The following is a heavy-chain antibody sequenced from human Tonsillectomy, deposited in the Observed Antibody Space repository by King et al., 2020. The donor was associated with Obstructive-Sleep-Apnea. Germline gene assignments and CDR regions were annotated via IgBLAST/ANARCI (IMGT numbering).Heavy chain of an antibody. CDR2: IYSSGNT. V-gene: IGHV4-31*03. CDR3: ARVDVTPGAFDY. Sequence: QLQESGPGLVKPSQTLSLTCTVSGGSTSSGGYYWGWIRQHPGKGLEWIGNIYSSGNTYYNASLKSRVTISIDTSKKQFSLRLSSVTAADTAVYYCARVDVTPGAFDYWGQGTLVTVSS. D-gene: IGHD2-2*01. J-gene: IGHJ4*02. CDR1: GGSTSSGGYY.